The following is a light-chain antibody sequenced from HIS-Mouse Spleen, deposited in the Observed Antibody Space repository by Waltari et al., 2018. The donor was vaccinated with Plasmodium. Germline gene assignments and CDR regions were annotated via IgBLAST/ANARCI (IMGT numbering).Light chain of an antibody. V-gene: IGKV3-11*01. Sequence: EIVLTQSPATLSLYPGERATLPCRASQSVSSYLAWYQQKPGQAPRLLSYDASNRATGIPARFSGSGSGTDFTLTISSLEPEDFAVYYCQQRSNWPPLTFGGGTKVEIK. J-gene: IGKJ4*01. CDR1: QSVSSY. CDR3: QQRSNWPPLT. CDR2: DAS.